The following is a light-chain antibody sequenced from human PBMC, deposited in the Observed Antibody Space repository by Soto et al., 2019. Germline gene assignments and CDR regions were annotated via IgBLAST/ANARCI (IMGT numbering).Light chain of an antibody. Sequence: EIVLTQSPGTLSLSPGERATLSCRASQSVGNNYLSWYQQKPGQAPRLLIYTASNRAAGIPDRFSGSGSGSHYSLTISRLEPEDVAVYFCHQHATSPLTFGPGTKVNV. CDR3: HQHATSPLT. CDR1: QSVGNNY. J-gene: IGKJ3*01. CDR2: TAS. V-gene: IGKV3-20*01.